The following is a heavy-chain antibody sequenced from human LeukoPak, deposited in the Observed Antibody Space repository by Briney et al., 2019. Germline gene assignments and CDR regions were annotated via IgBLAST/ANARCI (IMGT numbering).Heavy chain of an antibody. Sequence: SVKVSCKASGGTFSSYAISWLRQAPGQGLEWMGGIIPIFGTANYAQKFQGRVTITADESTSTAYMELSSLRSEDTAVYYCARDLSGGYVGAFDIWGQGTMVTVSS. D-gene: IGHD5-12*01. J-gene: IGHJ3*02. CDR3: ARDLSGGYVGAFDI. CDR1: GGTFSSYA. CDR2: IIPIFGTA. V-gene: IGHV1-69*01.